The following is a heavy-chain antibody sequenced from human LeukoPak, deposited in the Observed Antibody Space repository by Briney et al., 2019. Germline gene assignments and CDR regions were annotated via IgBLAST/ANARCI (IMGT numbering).Heavy chain of an antibody. CDR2: LSGNGVKT. CDR3: TKKRTTSVTDWFDP. V-gene: IGHV3-23*01. D-gene: IGHD4-17*01. Sequence: GGSLRLSCAASGFIFRSYAMNWVRQAPGKGLQWVSALSGNGVKTYYVDAVEGRFTISRDNSKNTLFLQMNSLRVEDTATYYCTKKRTTSVTDWFDPWGQGTLVTVSS. CDR1: GFIFRSYA. J-gene: IGHJ5*02.